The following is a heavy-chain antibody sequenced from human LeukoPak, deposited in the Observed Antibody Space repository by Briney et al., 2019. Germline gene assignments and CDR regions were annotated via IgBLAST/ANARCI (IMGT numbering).Heavy chain of an antibody. D-gene: IGHD2-15*01. CDR1: GGSVSNGISY. CDR2: ISDSGGS. CDR3: ARGPLADYYFDY. Sequence: PSETLSLTCSVSGGSVSNGISYWSWIRQPPGEGLEWIAYISDSGGSDYNPSLRGRVTISLDTSKNQFSLRLTSVTAADTAVYYCARGPLADYYFDYWGQGTLVTVSS. J-gene: IGHJ4*02. V-gene: IGHV4-61*01.